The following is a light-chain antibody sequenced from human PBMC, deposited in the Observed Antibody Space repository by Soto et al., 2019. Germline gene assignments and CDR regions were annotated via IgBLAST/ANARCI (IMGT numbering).Light chain of an antibody. Sequence: AIRMTQSPSSFSASTGDRVTITCRASQGISSYLAWYQQKPGKAPKLLIYAASTLQSGVPSRFSGSGSETDFTLTISCLQSEDFATYYCQQYYSYPLTFGGGTEVEI. J-gene: IGKJ4*01. CDR3: QQYYSYPLT. V-gene: IGKV1-8*01. CDR2: AAS. CDR1: QGISSY.